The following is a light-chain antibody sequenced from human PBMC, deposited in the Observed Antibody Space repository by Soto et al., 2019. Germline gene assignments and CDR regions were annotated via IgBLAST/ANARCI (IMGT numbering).Light chain of an antibody. V-gene: IGKV3-11*01. CDR2: DAS. CDR3: QQRSNWPPT. CDR1: QSVSSY. Sequence: EIVVTQSPATLSFSPGERATLSCRASQSVSSYLAWYQQKPGQAPRLLIYDASNRATGIPARFSGSGSGTDFTLTISSLEPEDFAVYYCQQRSNWPPTFGQGAKVDI. J-gene: IGKJ1*01.